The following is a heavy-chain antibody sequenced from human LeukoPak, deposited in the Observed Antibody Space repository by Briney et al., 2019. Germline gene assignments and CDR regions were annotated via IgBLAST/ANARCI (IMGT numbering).Heavy chain of an antibody. CDR1: GGSISSTSYY. CDR3: ARRGSYNYYYYMDV. V-gene: IGHV4-39*07. J-gene: IGHJ6*03. CDR2: IYYSGST. Sequence: SETLSLTCTVSGGSISSTSYYWGWIRQPPGKGLEWIGSIYYSGSTYYNPSLKSRVTISVDTSKNQFSLKLSSVTAADTAVYYCARRGSYNYYYYMDVWGKGTTVTVSS. D-gene: IGHD1-26*01.